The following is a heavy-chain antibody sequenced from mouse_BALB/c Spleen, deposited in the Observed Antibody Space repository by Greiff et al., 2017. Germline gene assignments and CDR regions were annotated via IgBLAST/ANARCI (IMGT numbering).Heavy chain of an antibody. CDR2: ISSGGST. D-gene: IGHD2-2*01. CDR1: GFTFSSYG. CDR3: ARDRGYGYDGWYFDV. Sequence: EVQGVESGGDLVKPGGSLKLSCAASGFTFSSYGMSWVRQTPDKRLEWVATISSGGSTYYPDSVKGRFTISRDNAKNTLYLQMSSLKSEDTAMYYCARDRGYGYDGWYFDVWGAGTTVTVSS. V-gene: IGHV5-6*01. J-gene: IGHJ1*01.